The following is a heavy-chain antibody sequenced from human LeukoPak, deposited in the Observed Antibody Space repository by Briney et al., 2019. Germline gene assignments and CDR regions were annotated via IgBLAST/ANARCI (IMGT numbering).Heavy chain of an antibody. D-gene: IGHD6-19*01. V-gene: IGHV5-51*01. CDR1: GYSFTSYW. Sequence: PGESLKISCKGFGYSFTSYWIGWVRQMPGKGLEWMGIIYPGDSDTRYGPSFQGQVTISADKSISTAYLQWSSLKASDTAMYYCARHRRLVRDYYYGMDVWGQGTTVTVSS. J-gene: IGHJ6*02. CDR2: IYPGDSDT. CDR3: ARHRRLVRDYYYGMDV.